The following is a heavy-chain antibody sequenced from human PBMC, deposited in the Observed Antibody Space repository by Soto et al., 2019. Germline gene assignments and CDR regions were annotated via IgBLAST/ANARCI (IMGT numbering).Heavy chain of an antibody. Sequence: GGSLRLSCAASGFTFSSYAMSWVRQAPGKGLEWVSAISGSGGSTYYADSVKGRFTISRDNSKNTLYLQMNSLRAEDTAVYYCAKDRLYGSGSYDAFDIWGQGTMVTVSS. CDR2: ISGSGGST. D-gene: IGHD3-10*01. V-gene: IGHV3-23*01. CDR1: GFTFSSYA. CDR3: AKDRLYGSGSYDAFDI. J-gene: IGHJ3*02.